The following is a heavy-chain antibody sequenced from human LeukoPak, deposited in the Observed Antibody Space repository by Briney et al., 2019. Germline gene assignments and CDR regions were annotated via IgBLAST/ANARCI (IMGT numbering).Heavy chain of an antibody. CDR1: GYTFTSYD. Sequence: ASVKVSCTASGYTFTSYDITWVRQATGQGLEWMGWMSPDSGYTGYAQTFQGRVTLTRNTSVSTAFMELSSLRSEDTAVYYCARVSGVSSSWQTDWFDPWGQGTLVTVSS. V-gene: IGHV1-8*01. CDR2: MSPDSGYT. D-gene: IGHD6-13*01. J-gene: IGHJ5*02. CDR3: ARVSGVSSSWQTDWFDP.